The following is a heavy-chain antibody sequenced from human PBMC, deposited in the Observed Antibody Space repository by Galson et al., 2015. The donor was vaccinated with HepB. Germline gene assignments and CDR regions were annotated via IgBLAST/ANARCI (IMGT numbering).Heavy chain of an antibody. CDR1: GGSISSGDYY. CDR3: ARGGYGSGSYSRLLGY. CDR2: IYYSGST. J-gene: IGHJ4*02. D-gene: IGHD3-10*01. V-gene: IGHV4-30-4*01. Sequence: TLSLTCTVSGGSISSGDYYWSWIRQPPGKGLEWIGYIYYSGSTYYNPSLKSRVTISVDTSKNQFSLKLSSVTAADTAVYYCARGGYGSGSYSRLLGYWGQGTLVTVSS.